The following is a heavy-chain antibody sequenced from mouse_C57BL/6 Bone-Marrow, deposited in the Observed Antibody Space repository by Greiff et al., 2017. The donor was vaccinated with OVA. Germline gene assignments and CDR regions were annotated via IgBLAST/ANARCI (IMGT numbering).Heavy chain of an antibody. V-gene: IGHV1-82*01. CDR3: ARKRSYYYGSSTGYFDV. CDR2: IYPGDGDT. CDR1: GYAFSSSW. D-gene: IGHD1-1*01. J-gene: IGHJ1*03. Sequence: VQLKESGPELVKPGASVKISCKASGYAFSSSWMNWVKQRPGKGLEWIGRIYPGDGDTNYNGKFKGKATLTADKSSSTAYMQLSSLTSEDSAVYFCARKRSYYYGSSTGYFDVWGTGTTVTVSS.